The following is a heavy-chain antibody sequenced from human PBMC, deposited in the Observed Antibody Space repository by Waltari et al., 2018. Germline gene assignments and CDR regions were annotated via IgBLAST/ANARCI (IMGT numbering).Heavy chain of an antibody. J-gene: IGHJ4*02. Sequence: QVHLLESGGGLVQPGGSLRLSCVASEFTFSDYGMHWVRQAPGKGLELVAVIWFDGSYKYYSEFVKGRFTISRDNSKNTLYLQMNGLRAEDTAIYYCARDKGGSMYYLDYWGQGTLVTVSS. CDR3: ARDKGGSMYYLDY. D-gene: IGHD3-10*01. CDR1: EFTFSDYG. CDR2: IWFDGSYK. V-gene: IGHV3-33*01.